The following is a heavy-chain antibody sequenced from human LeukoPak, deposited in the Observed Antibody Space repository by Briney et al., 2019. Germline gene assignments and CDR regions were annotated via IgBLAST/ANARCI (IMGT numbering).Heavy chain of an antibody. CDR2: IYYSGST. J-gene: IGHJ2*01. D-gene: IGHD3-22*01. V-gene: IGHV4-59*08. CDR1: GGSISSYY. Sequence: SETLCLTCTVSGGSISSYYWSWIRQPPGKGLEWIGYIYYSGSTNYNPSLKSRVTISVDTSKNQFSLKLSSVTAADTAVYYCARHSGGRDSSGEYWYFDLWGRGTLATVSS. CDR3: ARHSGGRDSSGEYWYFDL.